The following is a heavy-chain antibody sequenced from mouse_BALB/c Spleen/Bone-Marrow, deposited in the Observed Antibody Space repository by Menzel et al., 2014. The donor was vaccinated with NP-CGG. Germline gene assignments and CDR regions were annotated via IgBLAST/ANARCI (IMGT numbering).Heavy chain of an antibody. D-gene: IGHD1-1*01. CDR1: GYTFTSYW. V-gene: IGHV1-5*01. CDR2: IYPGNSDT. CDR3: TRWNYYGSSYDY. J-gene: IGHJ2*01. Sequence: EVQLQQSGTVLARPGASVKMSRKASGYTFTSYWMHWVKQRPGQGLEWIGAIYPGNSDTSYNQKFKGKAKLTAVTSTSTAYMELSSLTNEDSAVYYCTRWNYYGSSYDYWGQGTTLTVSS.